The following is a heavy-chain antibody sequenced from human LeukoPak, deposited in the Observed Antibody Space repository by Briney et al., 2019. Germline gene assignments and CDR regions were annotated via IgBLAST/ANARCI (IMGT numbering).Heavy chain of an antibody. V-gene: IGHV3-21*01. Sequence: GGSLRLSCAASGFTFSSYSMNWVRQAPGKGLEWVSSISSSSSYIYYADSVKGRFTISRDNAKNSLYLQMNSLRAEDTAVYYCATAYSSGWYVADYWGQGTLVTVSS. CDR1: GFTFSSYS. J-gene: IGHJ4*02. D-gene: IGHD6-19*01. CDR2: ISSSSSYI. CDR3: ATAYSSGWYVADY.